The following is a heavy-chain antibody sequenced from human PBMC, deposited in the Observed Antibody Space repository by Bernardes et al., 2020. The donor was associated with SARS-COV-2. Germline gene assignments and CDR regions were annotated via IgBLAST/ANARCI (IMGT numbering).Heavy chain of an antibody. CDR3: AKRRVEWELLHYFDS. CDR2: ITDSGDST. D-gene: IGHD1-26*01. J-gene: IGHJ4*02. V-gene: IGHV3-23*01. Sequence: SLRLSCVVSGFTFSSYTMNWVRQAPGKGLEWVSTITDSGDSTYYADSVKGRFTISRDNSKDRLYLQMNSLRAEDTAVYFCAKRRVEWELLHYFDSWGQGTLVTVSS. CDR1: GFTFSSYT.